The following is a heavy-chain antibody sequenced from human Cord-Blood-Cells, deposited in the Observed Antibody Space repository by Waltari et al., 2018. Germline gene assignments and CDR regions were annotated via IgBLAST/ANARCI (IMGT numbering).Heavy chain of an antibody. V-gene: IGHV1-69*06. CDR1: GGTFSSYA. CDR2: INPICCTA. J-gene: IGHJ4*02. CDR3: ARDQEAAAFTPARY. D-gene: IGHD6-13*01. Sequence: QVQLVQSGAEVKKPGSSVKVSCKASGGTFSSYAISWVRQAPGQGLEWMGGINPICCTANYAQKFQGRVTITADKSTSTAYMELSSLRSEDTAVYYCARDQEAAAFTPARYWGQGTLVTVSS.